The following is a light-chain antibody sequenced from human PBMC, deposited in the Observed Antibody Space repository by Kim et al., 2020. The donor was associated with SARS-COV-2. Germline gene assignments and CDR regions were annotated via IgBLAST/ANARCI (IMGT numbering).Light chain of an antibody. CDR3: SSYAGSNIVV. Sequence: GQSVTISCTGTSSDVGGSNYVSWYQQPPGKAPKLMIYEVNERPSGVPDRFSGSKSGNTASLTVSGLQSEDEADYYCSSYAGSNIVVFGGGTQLTVL. J-gene: IGLJ2*01. CDR2: EVN. CDR1: SSDVGGSNY. V-gene: IGLV2-8*01.